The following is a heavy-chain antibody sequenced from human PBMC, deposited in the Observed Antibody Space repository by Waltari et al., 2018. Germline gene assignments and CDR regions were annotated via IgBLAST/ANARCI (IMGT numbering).Heavy chain of an antibody. D-gene: IGHD6-6*01. CDR2: INHSGST. J-gene: IGHJ4*02. Sequence: QVQLQQWGAGLLKPSETLSLTCAVYGGSFSGYYWSWIRQPPGKGREWIGEINHSGSTNYNPSLKRRVTISVDTSKNQFSLKLSSVTAADTAVYFCARTRYSSSSPLDYWGQGTLVTVSS. V-gene: IGHV4-34*01. CDR3: ARTRYSSSSPLDY. CDR1: GGSFSGYY.